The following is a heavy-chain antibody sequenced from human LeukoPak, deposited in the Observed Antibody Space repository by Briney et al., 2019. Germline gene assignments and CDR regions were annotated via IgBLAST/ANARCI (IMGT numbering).Heavy chain of an antibody. CDR3: AKSNGYGLVDI. D-gene: IGHD3-10*01. V-gene: IGHV4-34*12. Sequence: PSETLSLTCAVYGGSFSGYYRSWIRQPPGKGLEWIGNIFYSGSTYYSPSVKSRVTISLDTSRNQFSLKLNSVTAADTAVYYCAKSNGYGLVDIWGQGTMVTVSS. CDR1: GGSFSGYY. CDR2: IFYSGST. J-gene: IGHJ3*02.